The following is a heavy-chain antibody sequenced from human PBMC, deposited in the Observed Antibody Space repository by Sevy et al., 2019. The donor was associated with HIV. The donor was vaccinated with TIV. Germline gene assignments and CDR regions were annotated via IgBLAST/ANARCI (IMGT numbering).Heavy chain of an antibody. V-gene: IGHV3-21*01. D-gene: IGHD3-3*01. CDR1: GFTFSSYS. Sequence: GGSLRLSCAASGFTFSSYSMNWVRQAPGKGLEWVSSISSSSSYIYYADSVKGRFTISRDNAKNSLYLQMNSLRAEDTAVYYCARMRDSRSDHDYWGQGTLVTVSS. J-gene: IGHJ4*02. CDR3: ARMRDSRSDHDY. CDR2: ISSSSSYI.